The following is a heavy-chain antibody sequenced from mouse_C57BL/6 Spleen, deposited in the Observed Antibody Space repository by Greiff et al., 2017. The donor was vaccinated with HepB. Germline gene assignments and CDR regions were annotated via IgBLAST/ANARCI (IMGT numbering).Heavy chain of an antibody. CDR3: ARPNWDGDYFDY. CDR2: IDPSDSYT. CDR1: GYTFTSYW. D-gene: IGHD4-1*01. J-gene: IGHJ2*01. V-gene: IGHV1-59*01. Sequence: VQLQQSGAELVRPGTSVKLSCKASGYTFTSYWMHWVKQRPGQGLEWIGVIDPSDSYTNYNQKFKGKATLTVDTSSSTAYMQLSSLTSEDSAVYYCARPNWDGDYFDYWGQGTTLTVSS.